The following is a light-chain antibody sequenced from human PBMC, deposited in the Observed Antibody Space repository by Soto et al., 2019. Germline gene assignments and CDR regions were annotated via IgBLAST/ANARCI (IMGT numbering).Light chain of an antibody. Sequence: EIVLTQSPGTLSLSPGERATLSCRASQIVDSSYLAWFQQKAGQAPRLLIYGASSRPIGIPDRFSGSGSGTDFTLTISGLEPEDFAVYYCQKYGTSALTFGGGTKLEIK. J-gene: IGKJ4*01. CDR2: GAS. CDR1: QIVDSSY. CDR3: QKYGTSALT. V-gene: IGKV3-20*01.